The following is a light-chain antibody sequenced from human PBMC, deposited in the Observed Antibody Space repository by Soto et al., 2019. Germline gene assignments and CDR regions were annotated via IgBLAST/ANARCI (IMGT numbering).Light chain of an antibody. CDR2: WAS. J-gene: IGKJ2*01. V-gene: IGKV4-1*01. CDR3: QQYYSTPYT. Sequence: DIVMTQSPASLAVSLGERATINCKSSQTVLYSSNNKNYLAWYQQKPGQPPKLLIFWASTRGSGVPYRFSGSGSGTDFTLTISSLQAEDVAVYCCQQYYSTPYTFGQGTKLEIK. CDR1: QTVLYSSNNKNY.